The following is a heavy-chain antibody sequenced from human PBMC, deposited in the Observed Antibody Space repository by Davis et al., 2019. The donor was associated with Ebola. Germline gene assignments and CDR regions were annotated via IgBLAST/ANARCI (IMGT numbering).Heavy chain of an antibody. CDR1: GDSISRGSYY. CDR2: VDSSGYT. J-gene: IGHJ4*02. Sequence: PSETLSLTCTVSGDSISRGSYYWSWIRQPAGKGLEWIGRVDSSGYTNYAPSLKSRVTMSVDTSKNQFSLRLTSVTAADTAVYYCARGIVPNFDSWGQGTLVTVSS. D-gene: IGHD3-22*01. V-gene: IGHV4-61*02. CDR3: ARGIVPNFDS.